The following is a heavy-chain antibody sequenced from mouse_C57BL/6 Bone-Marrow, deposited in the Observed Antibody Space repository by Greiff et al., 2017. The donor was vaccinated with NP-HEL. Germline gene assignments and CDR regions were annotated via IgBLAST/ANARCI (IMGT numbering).Heavy chain of an antibody. CDR2: INYDGSST. D-gene: IGHD2-4*01. J-gene: IGHJ4*01. CDR3: AREGGLRRRTYAMDY. V-gene: IGHV5-16*01. CDR1: GFTFSDYY. Sequence: EVQLGEAEGGLVQPGSSMKLSCTASGFTFSDYYMAWVRQVPEKGLEWVANINYDGSSTYYLDSLKSRFIISRDNAKNILYLQMSSLKSEDTATYYCAREGGLRRRTYAMDYWGQGTSVTVSS.